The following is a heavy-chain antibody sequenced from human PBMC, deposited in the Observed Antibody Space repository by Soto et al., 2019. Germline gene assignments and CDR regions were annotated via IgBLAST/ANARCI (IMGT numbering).Heavy chain of an antibody. D-gene: IGHD4-17*01. J-gene: IGHJ4*02. CDR3: VRFSYTTTVPRFDY. CDR2: IYYSGST. V-gene: IGHV4-59*01. CDR1: GGSISSYY. Sequence: PSETLSLTCTVSGGSISSYYWSWIRQPPGKGLEWIGYIYYSGSTNYNPSLKSRATISVDMSKNQFSLKLSSVTAADTAVYYCVRFSYTTTVPRFDYWGQGTLVTVSS.